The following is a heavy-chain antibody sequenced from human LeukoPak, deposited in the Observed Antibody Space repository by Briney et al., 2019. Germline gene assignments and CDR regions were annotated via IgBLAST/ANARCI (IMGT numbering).Heavy chain of an antibody. CDR1: GGSTSSYY. J-gene: IGHJ4*02. CDR2: IYTSGST. CDR3: AREPVAGTSFDY. Sequence: PSETLSLTCTVSGGSTSSYYWSWIRQPAGKGLEWIGRIYTSGSTNYNPSLKSRVTISVDKSKNQFSLKLSSVTAADTAVYYCAREPVAGTSFDYWGQGTLVTVSS. V-gene: IGHV4-4*07. D-gene: IGHD6-19*01.